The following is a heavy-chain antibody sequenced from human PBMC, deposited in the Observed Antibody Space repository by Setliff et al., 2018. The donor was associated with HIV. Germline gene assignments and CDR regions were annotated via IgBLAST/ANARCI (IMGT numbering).Heavy chain of an antibody. Sequence: VSGPTLVNPTQTLTLTCTFSGFSFRTNGVGVGWIRQSPGRALEWLAIIYWDDFEHYSPSLKNRLIITKDTSKNQVVLTMTNMDPVDTATYYCAHRVTDPVPYYDSSGYFDYWGQGTLVTVSS. CDR1: GFSFRTNGVG. D-gene: IGHD3-22*01. CDR3: AHRVTDPVPYYDSSGYFDY. V-gene: IGHV2-5*02. J-gene: IGHJ4*02. CDR2: IYWDDFE.